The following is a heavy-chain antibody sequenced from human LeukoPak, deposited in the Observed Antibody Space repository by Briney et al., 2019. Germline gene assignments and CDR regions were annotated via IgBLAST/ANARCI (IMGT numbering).Heavy chain of an antibody. Sequence: GASVTVSFMASVYTFINYYVHWVRQAPGQGLEWMGIIKPSGGGTSYALKFQGRVTLTRDTSTSTAYMELSSLRSEDTAVYYCARDHFDSSGYHYLLGYFEHWGQGTLVTVSS. V-gene: IGHV1-46*01. CDR3: ARDHFDSSGYHYLLGYFEH. CDR2: IKPSGGGT. J-gene: IGHJ1*01. D-gene: IGHD3-22*01. CDR1: VYTFINYY.